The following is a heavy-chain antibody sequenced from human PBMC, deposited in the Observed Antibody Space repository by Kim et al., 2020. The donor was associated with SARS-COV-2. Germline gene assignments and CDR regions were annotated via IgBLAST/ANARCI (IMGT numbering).Heavy chain of an antibody. V-gene: IGHV3-33*06. CDR1: GFTFKNFG. CDR2: IWFDESNA. J-gene: IGHJ6*02. Sequence: GGPLRLSCTTSGFTFKNFGMHWVRQAPGMGLEWVAVIWFDESNAFYEDSVKGRFTISRDNSKNILYLHMNSLSAEDTAVYYCAKAGSVGTYYYYGLDVWGQGTTVTVSS. D-gene: IGHD7-27*01. CDR3: AKAGSVGTYYYYGLDV.